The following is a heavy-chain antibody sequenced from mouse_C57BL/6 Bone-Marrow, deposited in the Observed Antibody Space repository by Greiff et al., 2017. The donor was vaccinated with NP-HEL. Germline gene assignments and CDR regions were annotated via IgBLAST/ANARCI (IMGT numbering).Heavy chain of an antibody. J-gene: IGHJ3*01. V-gene: IGHV14-4*01. CDR3: ATDSYDGYDSWFAD. CDR1: GFTFNDDY. D-gene: IGHD2-3*01. Sequence: EVQLQQSGAELVRPGASVKLSCTASGFTFNDDYMHWVKQRPEQGLEWIGWIDPENGDTEFAAKFQGKATITADTSSNTAYMQLSSLTSEDTAVYYCATDSYDGYDSWFADWGKGTLVTVSA. CDR2: IDPENGDT.